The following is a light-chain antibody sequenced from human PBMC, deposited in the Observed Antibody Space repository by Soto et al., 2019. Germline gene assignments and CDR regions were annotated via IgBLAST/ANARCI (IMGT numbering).Light chain of an antibody. J-gene: IGLJ3*02. CDR3: FSLAGSYPWV. CDR1: SSDVGGYNH. CDR2: DVT. V-gene: IGLV2-11*01. Sequence: QSVLTQPRSVSGSPGQSVTISCTGTSSDVGGYNHVSWYQHHPGKAPKVKIYDVTKRPSGVPDRFSGSKSGNTASLTISGFKGEVGAVYSSFSLAGSYPWVFGGGT.